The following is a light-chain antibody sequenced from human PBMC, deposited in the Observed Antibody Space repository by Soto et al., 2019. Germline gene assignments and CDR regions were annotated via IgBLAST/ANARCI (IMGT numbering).Light chain of an antibody. CDR1: SSDVGGYNY. J-gene: IGLJ2*01. CDR2: DVS. Sequence: QSALTQPPSVSGSPGQSVTISCTGTSSDVGGYNYVSWYQQHPGKAPKLMIYDVSKRPSGVPDRFSGSKSGNTASLTISGLQAEDGADYYCCSYAGNYIVVFGGGTKLTVL. V-gene: IGLV2-11*01. CDR3: CSYAGNYIVV.